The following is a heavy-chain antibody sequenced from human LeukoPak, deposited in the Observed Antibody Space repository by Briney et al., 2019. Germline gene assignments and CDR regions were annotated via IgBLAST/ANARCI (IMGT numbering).Heavy chain of an antibody. CDR1: GFTFSSYW. CDR2: IKQDGSEK. Sequence: GGSLRLSCAASGFTFSSYWMSWVRQAPGKGLEWVANIKQDGSEKYYVDSVKGRFTISRDNAKNLLYLQMNSLSAEDTAVYYCARGGVAIDAFDIWGQGTMVTVSS. CDR3: ARGGVAIDAFDI. D-gene: IGHD5-12*01. J-gene: IGHJ3*02. V-gene: IGHV3-7*03.